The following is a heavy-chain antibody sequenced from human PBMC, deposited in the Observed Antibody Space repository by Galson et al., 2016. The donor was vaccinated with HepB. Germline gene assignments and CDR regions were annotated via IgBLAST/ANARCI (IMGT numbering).Heavy chain of an antibody. D-gene: IGHD5-18*01. Sequence: SLRLSCAASGFSFSDHYMSWIRQAPGKGLESIAYISSSGTVLYYAASPQGRFTISRDNAKKSLYLQMKSLLADDTGVYYCARDPDTSSKVDVWGHGTTVTVSS. J-gene: IGHJ6*02. CDR1: GFSFSDHY. V-gene: IGHV3-11*01. CDR3: ARDPDTSSKVDV. CDR2: ISSSGTVL.